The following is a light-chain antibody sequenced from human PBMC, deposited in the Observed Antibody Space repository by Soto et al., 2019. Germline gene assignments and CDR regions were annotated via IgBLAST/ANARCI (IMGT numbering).Light chain of an antibody. V-gene: IGLV2-14*01. J-gene: IGLJ2*01. CDR3: SSYTSSATLI. CDR1: SRDVGGYDY. Sequence: QSALTQPASVSGSLGQSITISCSGTSRDVGGYDYVSWYQQHPGKAPKLMIYEFTHRPSGVSYRFSASKSGNTASLTISGLQAEDESDYYCSSYTSSATLIFGGGTKLTVL. CDR2: EFT.